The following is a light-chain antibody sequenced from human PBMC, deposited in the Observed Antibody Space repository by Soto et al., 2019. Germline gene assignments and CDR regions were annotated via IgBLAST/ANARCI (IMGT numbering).Light chain of an antibody. CDR1: SSDIGAYNY. CDR2: DVS. J-gene: IGLJ3*02. CDR3: SSYTSSNTCM. Sequence: QSALTQPASVSGSPGQSIAISCTGTSSDIGAYNYVSWYQEHPGKAPKLMIYDVSNRPSGVSDRFSGSKSGNTASLTISGLQAEDEADYYCSSYTSSNTCMFGGGTKLTVL. V-gene: IGLV2-14*01.